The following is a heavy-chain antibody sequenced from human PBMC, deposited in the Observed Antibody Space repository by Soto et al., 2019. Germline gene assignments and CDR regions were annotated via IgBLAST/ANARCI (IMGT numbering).Heavy chain of an antibody. V-gene: IGHV3-30*18. CDR2: ISYDGSNK. J-gene: IGHJ6*02. D-gene: IGHD3-16*01. Sequence: PGGSLRLSCAASGFTFSSYGMHWVRQAPGKGLEWVAVISYDGSNKYYADSVKGRFTISRDNSKNTLYLQMNSLRAEDTAVYYCAKIGPGPWYYGMDVWGQGTTVTVSS. CDR1: GFTFSSYG. CDR3: AKIGPGPWYYGMDV.